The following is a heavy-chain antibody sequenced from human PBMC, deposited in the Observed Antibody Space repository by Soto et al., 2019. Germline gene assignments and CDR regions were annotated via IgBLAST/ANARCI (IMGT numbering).Heavy chain of an antibody. J-gene: IGHJ4*02. Sequence: ASVKVSCKASGYTFTSYAMHWVRQAPGQRLEWMGWINAGNGNTKYSQKFQGRVTITRDTSASTAYMELSSLRSEDTAEYYCARGEGYYDFWSGPIVYWGEGTLVTVSS. V-gene: IGHV1-3*01. CDR3: ARGEGYYDFWSGPIVY. CDR2: INAGNGNT. D-gene: IGHD3-3*01. CDR1: GYTFTSYA.